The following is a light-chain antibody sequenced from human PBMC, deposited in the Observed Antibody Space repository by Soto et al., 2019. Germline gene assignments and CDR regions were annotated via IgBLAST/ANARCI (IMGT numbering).Light chain of an antibody. V-gene: IGKV3-20*01. J-gene: IGKJ1*01. CDR2: ATS. CDR1: QSVSSTY. CDR3: QQYAASPWT. Sequence: EIVLTQSPDTLSLSPGERATLSCRASQSVSSTYLAWYQQKPGQAPRLLIYATSSRATGIPDRFSGSGSGTDFTLTLSRLEPEDFAVYYCQQYAASPWTFGQGTKVEIK.